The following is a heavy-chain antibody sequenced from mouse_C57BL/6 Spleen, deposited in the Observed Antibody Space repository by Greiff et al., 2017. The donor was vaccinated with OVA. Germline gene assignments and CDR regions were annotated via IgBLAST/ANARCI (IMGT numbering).Heavy chain of an antibody. CDR2: IDPETGGT. J-gene: IGHJ2*01. CDR3: TRKDYGD. CDR1: GYTFTDYE. V-gene: IGHV1-15*01. D-gene: IGHD1-1*01. Sequence: QVQLKQSGAELVRPGASVTLSCKASGYTFTDYEMHWVKQTPVHGLEWIGAIDPETGGTAYNQKFKGKAILTADKSSSTAYMELRSLTSEDSAVYYCTRKDYGDWGQGTTLTVSS.